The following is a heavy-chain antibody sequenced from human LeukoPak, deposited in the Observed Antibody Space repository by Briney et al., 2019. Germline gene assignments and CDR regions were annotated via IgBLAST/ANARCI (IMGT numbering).Heavy chain of an antibody. J-gene: IGHJ3*01. D-gene: IGHD3-22*01. CDR2: ISSTTDYN. V-gene: IGHV3-21*01. CDR1: GFTFSSYT. CDR3: ARDGGRDSSGSDAFDL. Sequence: GGSLRLSCAASGFTFSSYTMTWVRQAQGKGLERVSSISSTTDYNYYADSVKGRFTISRDNSKNSLYLQMNSLRTEDTAIYYCARDGGRDSSGSDAFDLWGQGTMVTVSS.